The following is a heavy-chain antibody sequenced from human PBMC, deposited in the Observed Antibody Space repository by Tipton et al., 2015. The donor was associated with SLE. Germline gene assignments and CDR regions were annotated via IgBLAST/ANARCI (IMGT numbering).Heavy chain of an antibody. CDR3: ARHDTNYGRNWFDP. V-gene: IGHV4-34*01. D-gene: IGHD2-8*01. J-gene: IGHJ5*02. CDR1: GGSFSGYY. Sequence: TLSLTCAVYGGSFSGYYWSWIRQSPGKGLEWIGRITNSGNTYYTPSFQSRVTMSVDTSKNHFSLKLSSVTAADTAVYYCARHDTNYGRNWFDPWGQGTLVTVSS. CDR2: ITNSGNT.